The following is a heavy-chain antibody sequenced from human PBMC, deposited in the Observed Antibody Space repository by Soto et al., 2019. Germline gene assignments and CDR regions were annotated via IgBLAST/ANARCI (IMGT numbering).Heavy chain of an antibody. CDR2: IYWNDDK. CDR1: GFSLSTSGVG. V-gene: IGHV2-5*01. D-gene: IGHD2-2*01. J-gene: IGHJ4*02. CDR3: AHRLPPPEGVPAAISGFDY. Sequence: GSGPTLVNPTQTLTLTCTFSGFSLSTSGVGVGWIRQPPGKALEWLALIYWNDDKRYSPSLKSRLTITKDTSKNQVVLTMTNMDPVDTATYYCAHRLPPPEGVPAAISGFDYWGQGTLVTVSS.